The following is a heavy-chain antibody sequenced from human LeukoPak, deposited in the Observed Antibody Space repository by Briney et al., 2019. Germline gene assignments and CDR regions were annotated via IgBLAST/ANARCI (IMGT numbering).Heavy chain of an antibody. V-gene: IGHV4-34*01. Sequence: PSETLSLTCAVYGGSFSGYYWSWIRQPPGKGLEWIGEINHSGSTNYNPSLKSRVTISVDTSKNQFSLRLSSVTAADTAVYYCAVRGSLWSGYLRGKYYFDYWGQGTLVTASS. CDR1: GGSFSGYY. CDR3: AVRGSLWSGYLRGKYYFDY. J-gene: IGHJ4*02. CDR2: INHSGST. D-gene: IGHD3-3*01.